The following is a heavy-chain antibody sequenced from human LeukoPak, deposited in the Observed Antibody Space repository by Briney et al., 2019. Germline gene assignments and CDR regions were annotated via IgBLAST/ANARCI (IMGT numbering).Heavy chain of an antibody. D-gene: IGHD6-6*01. CDR2: MNPNSGNT. J-gene: IGHJ4*02. CDR3: ARDPGRQKVIAARPDY. V-gene: IGHV1-8*03. Sequence: ASVKVSCKASGYTFTSYDINWVRQATGQGLEWMGWMNPNSGNTGYAQKFQGRVTITRNTSISTAYMELRSLRSDDTAVYYCARDPGRQKVIAARPDYWGQGTLVTVSS. CDR1: GYTFTSYD.